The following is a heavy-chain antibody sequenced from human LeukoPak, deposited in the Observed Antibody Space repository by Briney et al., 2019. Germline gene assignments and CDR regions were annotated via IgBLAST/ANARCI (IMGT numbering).Heavy chain of an antibody. CDR3: TTDPIAVAGTDY. CDR2: IKSKTDGGTT. V-gene: IGHV3-15*01. CDR1: GFTFSNAW. Sequence: GGSLRLSCAASGFTFSNAWMSWVRQAPGKGLEWVGRIKSKTDGGTTDYAAPVKGRFTISRDDSKNTLYLQMNSLKTEDTAVYYCTTDPIAVAGTDYWGRGTLVTVSS. D-gene: IGHD6-19*01. J-gene: IGHJ4*02.